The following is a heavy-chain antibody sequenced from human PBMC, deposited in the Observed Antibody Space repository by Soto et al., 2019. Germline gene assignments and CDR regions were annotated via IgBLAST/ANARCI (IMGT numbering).Heavy chain of an antibody. J-gene: IGHJ6*02. V-gene: IGHV3-48*03. D-gene: IGHD2-15*01. CDR2: ISSSGSTI. CDR1: GFTFSSYE. Sequence: PGGSLRLSCATSGFTFSSYEMNWVRQAPGKGLEWDSYISSSGSTIYYADSVKGRFTISRDNAKNSLYLQMDSLRAEDTAVYYCARDQEAVSFFPYYYGMDVWGQGTTVTVSS. CDR3: ARDQEAVSFFPYYYGMDV.